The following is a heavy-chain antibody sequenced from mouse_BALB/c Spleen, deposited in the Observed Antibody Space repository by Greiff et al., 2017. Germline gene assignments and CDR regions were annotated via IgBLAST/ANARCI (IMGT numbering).Heavy chain of an antibody. CDR2: IDPANGNT. V-gene: IGHV14-3*02. D-gene: IGHD2-2*01. CDR1: GFNIKDTY. Sequence: EVKLMESGAELVKPGASVKLSCTASGFNIKDTYMHWVKQRPEQGLEWIGRIDPANGNTKYDPKFQGKATITADTSSNTAYLQLSSLTSEDTAVYYCAREDGYDRVYYAMDYWGQGTSVTVSS. CDR3: AREDGYDRVYYAMDY. J-gene: IGHJ4*01.